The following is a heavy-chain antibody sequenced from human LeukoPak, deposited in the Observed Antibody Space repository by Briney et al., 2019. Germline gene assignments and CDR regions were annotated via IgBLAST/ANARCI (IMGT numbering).Heavy chain of an antibody. CDR2: FDPEDGET. CDR1: GYTLTELS. V-gene: IGHV1-24*01. D-gene: IGHD6-6*01. J-gene: IGHJ6*02. Sequence: GASVKVSCKVSGYTLTELSMHWVRQAPGKGLEWMGGFDPEDGETIYAQKFQGRVTMTEDTSTDTAYMELSSLRSEDTAVYYCATDRGQLKIYYYGMDVWGQGTTVTVSS. CDR3: ATDRGQLKIYYYGMDV.